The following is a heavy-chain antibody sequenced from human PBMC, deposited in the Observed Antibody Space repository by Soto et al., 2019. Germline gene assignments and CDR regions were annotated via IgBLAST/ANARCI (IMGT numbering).Heavy chain of an antibody. J-gene: IGHJ6*02. V-gene: IGHV1-69*13. D-gene: IGHD6-6*01. CDR3: ARYRSGSSFDYYYYGMDV. CDR2: IIPIFGTA. CDR1: GGTFSSYA. Sequence: ASVKVSCKASGGTFSSYAISWVRQAPGQGLEWMGGIIPIFGTANYAQKFQGRVTITADESTSTAYMELSSLRSEDTAVYYCARYRSGSSFDYYYYGMDVWGQGTTVTVSS.